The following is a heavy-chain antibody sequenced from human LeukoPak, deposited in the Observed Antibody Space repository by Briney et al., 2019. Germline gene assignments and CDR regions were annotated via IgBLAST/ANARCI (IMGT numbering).Heavy chain of an antibody. CDR1: GFTFSSYA. J-gene: IGHJ3*02. CDR3: AKGNGDYGDLLDAFDI. CDR2: ISGSGGST. D-gene: IGHD4-17*01. Sequence: GGSLRLSCATSGFTFSSYAMSWVRRAPGKGLEWVSAISGSGGSTYYADSVKGRFTISRDNSKNTLYLQMNSLRAEDTAVYYCAKGNGDYGDLLDAFDIWGHGTMVTASS. V-gene: IGHV3-23*01.